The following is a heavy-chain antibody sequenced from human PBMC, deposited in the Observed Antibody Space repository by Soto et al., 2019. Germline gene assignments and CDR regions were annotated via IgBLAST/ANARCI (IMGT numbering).Heavy chain of an antibody. Sequence: QVQLQQSGPGLVKPSQTLSLTCTVSGGSISYEYYHWTWIRQSPGKGLEWIGYIHYSGSIIYNPSFKSRLTRSVDTSKNQFSLQLSSVTAADTAVYFCAREDDGGDRDYYGLDVWGQGTTVTVSS. CDR1: GGSISYEYYH. D-gene: IGHD2-21*02. CDR2: IHYSGSI. J-gene: IGHJ6*02. CDR3: AREDDGGDRDYYGLDV. V-gene: IGHV4-30-4*08.